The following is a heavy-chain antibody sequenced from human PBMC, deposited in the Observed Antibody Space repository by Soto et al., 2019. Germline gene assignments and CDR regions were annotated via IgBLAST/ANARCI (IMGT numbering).Heavy chain of an antibody. D-gene: IGHD4-4*01. CDR3: AEVTRQADYIIDF. CDR2: ISWNSGSI. V-gene: IGHV3-9*01. CDR1: GFTFDDYA. J-gene: IGHJ4*02. Sequence: HPGGSLRLSCAASGFTFDDYAMHWVRQAPGKGLEWVSGISWNSGSIGYADSVKGRFTISRDNAKNSLYLQMNSLRAEDTALYYCAEVTRQADYIIDFRGQATLVTLSS.